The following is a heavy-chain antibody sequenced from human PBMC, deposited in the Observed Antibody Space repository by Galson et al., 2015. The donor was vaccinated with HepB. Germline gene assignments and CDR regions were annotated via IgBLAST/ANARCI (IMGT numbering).Heavy chain of an antibody. V-gene: IGHV3-48*02. J-gene: IGHJ6*02. Sequence: SLRLSCAASGFTFSSYSMNWVRQAPGKGLEWVSYISSSSSTIYYADSVKGRFTISRDNAKNSLYLQMNSLRDEDTAVYYCARATRYCSSTSCRYTGMDVWGQGTTVTVSS. CDR3: ARATRYCSSTSCRYTGMDV. D-gene: IGHD2-2*01. CDR2: ISSSSSTI. CDR1: GFTFSSYS.